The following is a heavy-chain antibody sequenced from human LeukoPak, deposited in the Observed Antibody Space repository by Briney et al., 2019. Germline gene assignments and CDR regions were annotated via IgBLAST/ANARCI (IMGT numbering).Heavy chain of an antibody. CDR3: AGGTRPLFYLEY. J-gene: IGHJ4*02. CDR2: ISSSGGTI. CDR1: GFAFSDYF. Sequence: PGGSLRLSCAASGFAFSDYFMTWIRQTPGKDLESISYISSSGGTIYYADSVRGRFTISRDNAKKSLFLQMNSLRAEDTAVYYCAGGTRPLFYLEYWGQGTLVTASS. D-gene: IGHD6-6*01. V-gene: IGHV3-11*04.